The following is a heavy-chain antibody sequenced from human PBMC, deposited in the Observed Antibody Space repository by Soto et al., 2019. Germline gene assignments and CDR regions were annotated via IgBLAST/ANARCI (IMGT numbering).Heavy chain of an antibody. V-gene: IGHV3-13*01. Sequence: EVQLVESGGGLVQPGGSLRLSCAASGFTFSSHDMHWFRQATGKGLEWVSAIGSDGGTYYLGSVKGRFTISRENAKNSLYLQMNSLRVGDTALYYCARRFCSAGSCRGIGFDYWGQGTLVTVSS. J-gene: IGHJ4*02. D-gene: IGHD2-15*01. CDR1: GFTFSSHD. CDR2: IGSDGGT. CDR3: ARRFCSAGSCRGIGFDY.